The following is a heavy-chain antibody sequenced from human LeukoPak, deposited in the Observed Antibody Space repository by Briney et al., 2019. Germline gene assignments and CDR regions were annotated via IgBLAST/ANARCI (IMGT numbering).Heavy chain of an antibody. CDR2: ISAYNGNT. CDR3: ARDPPPRGLDGSGSYDDAFDI. J-gene: IGHJ3*02. V-gene: IGHV1-18*01. D-gene: IGHD3-10*01. Sequence: GASVKVSCKASGYTFTSYGISWVRQAPGQGLEWMGWISAYNGNTNYAQKLQGRVTMTTDTSTSTAYMELRNLRSDDTAVYYCARDPPPRGLDGSGSYDDAFDIWGQGTMVTVSS. CDR1: GYTFTSYG.